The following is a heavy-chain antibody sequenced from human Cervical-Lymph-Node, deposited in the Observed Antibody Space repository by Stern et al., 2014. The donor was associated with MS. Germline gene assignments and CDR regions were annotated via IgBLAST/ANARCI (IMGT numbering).Heavy chain of an antibody. J-gene: IGHJ5*02. CDR3: ARQIVVVPAAIEYNWFDP. CDR1: GGTFSSYA. V-gene: IGHV1-69*17. D-gene: IGHD2-2*01. CDR2: IIPFFGIA. Sequence: EQLVESGAEVKKPGSSVKVSCKASGGTFSSYAISWVRQAPGQGLEWMGGIIPFFGIANYAQKFQGRVTITADKSTSTAYMELSSLRSEDTAVYYCARQIVVVPAAIEYNWFDPWGQGTLVTVSS.